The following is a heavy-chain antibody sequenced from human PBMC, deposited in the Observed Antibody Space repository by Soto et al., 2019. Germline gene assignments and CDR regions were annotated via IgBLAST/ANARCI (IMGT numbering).Heavy chain of an antibody. Sequence: VGSLRLSCAASGITFSNYAINWVRQAPGKGLEWVSAISASGGSTYYADSVKGRFTISRDNSKNTLYLQMNSLRAEDTAVYYCAKDIGSSGADAFDIWGQGTMVTVSS. CDR1: GITFSNYA. D-gene: IGHD1-26*01. J-gene: IGHJ3*02. CDR3: AKDIGSSGADAFDI. CDR2: ISASGGST. V-gene: IGHV3-23*01.